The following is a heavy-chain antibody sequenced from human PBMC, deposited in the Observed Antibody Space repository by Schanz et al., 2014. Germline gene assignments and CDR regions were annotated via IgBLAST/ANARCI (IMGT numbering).Heavy chain of an antibody. V-gene: IGHV3-23*04. CDR3: AAHETLSTTACYPS. D-gene: IGHD2-2*01. Sequence: EVQLVESGGGLVQPGGSLRLSCAASGFTFNNYDMNWVRLVPGKGLECVSGISGGGGSAYYADSVKGRFTISRDNSKNTLYLQMSSLRAEDTAVYYCAAHETLSTTACYPSWGQGTLVAVSS. CDR2: ISGGGGSA. CDR1: GFTFNNYD. J-gene: IGHJ4*02.